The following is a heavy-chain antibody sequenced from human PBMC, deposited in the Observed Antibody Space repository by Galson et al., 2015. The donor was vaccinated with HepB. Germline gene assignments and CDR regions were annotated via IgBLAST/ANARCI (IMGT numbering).Heavy chain of an antibody. Sequence: CTVSGGSISSGSYYWSWIRQPAGKGLGWIGRIYTSGSTNYNPSLKSRVTMSVDTSKNQFSLKLSSVTAADTAVYYCARDSSWYCSSTSCYTPWAFDIWGQGTMVTVSS. CDR1: GGSISSGSYY. CDR3: ARDSSWYCSSTSCYTPWAFDI. V-gene: IGHV4-61*02. CDR2: IYTSGST. J-gene: IGHJ3*02. D-gene: IGHD2-2*02.